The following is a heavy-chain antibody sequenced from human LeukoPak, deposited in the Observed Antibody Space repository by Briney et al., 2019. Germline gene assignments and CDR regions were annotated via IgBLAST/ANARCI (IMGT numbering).Heavy chain of an antibody. CDR2: IYYSGST. D-gene: IGHD2-2*01. Sequence: SETLSLTCTVSGGSISSYYWSWIRQPPGKGLEWIGYIYYSGSTNYNPSLKSRVTISVDTSKNQFSLKLSSVTAADTAVYYCARDDIVVVPAATPEGHYYYYYGMDVWGQGTTVTVSS. V-gene: IGHV4-59*01. CDR3: ARDDIVVVPAATPEGHYYYYYGMDV. J-gene: IGHJ6*02. CDR1: GGSISSYY.